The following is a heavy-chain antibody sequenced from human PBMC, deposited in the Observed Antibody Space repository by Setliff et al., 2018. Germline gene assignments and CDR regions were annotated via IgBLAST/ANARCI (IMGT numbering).Heavy chain of an antibody. J-gene: IGHJ3*02. CDR2: IIPILGIA. CDR1: GGTFSSYA. CDR3: ARDLAVAGYYGAFDI. D-gene: IGHD6-19*01. Sequence: ASVKVSCKASGGTFSSYAISWVRQAPGQGLEWMGGIIPILGIANYAQKFQGRVTITADKSTSTAYMELSSLRSEDTAVYYCARDLAVAGYYGAFDIWGQGTMVTVSS. V-gene: IGHV1-69*10.